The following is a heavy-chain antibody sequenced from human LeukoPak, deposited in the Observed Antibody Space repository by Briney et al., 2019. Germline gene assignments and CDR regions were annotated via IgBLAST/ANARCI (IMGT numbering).Heavy chain of an antibody. CDR3: ARDRSQGRDFDY. V-gene: IGHV1-2*02. J-gene: IGHJ4*02. CDR1: GYTFTGYY. Sequence: VASVKVSCKASGYTFTGYYMHWVRQAPGQGLEGMGWINPNSGDTNYAQKFQGRVTITSDTSISTAYMDLSRLTSDDTAVYYCARDRSQGRDFDYWGQGTLVTVPS. CDR2: INPNSGDT. D-gene: IGHD3-10*01.